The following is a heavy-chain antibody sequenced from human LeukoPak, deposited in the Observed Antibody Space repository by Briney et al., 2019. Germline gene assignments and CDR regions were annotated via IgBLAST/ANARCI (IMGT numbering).Heavy chain of an antibody. J-gene: IGHJ4*02. CDR2: IYYSGST. CDR1: GVSISSTSYY. Sequence: SETLSLTCTVSGVSISSTSYYWGWIRQPPGKGLEWIASIYYSGSTYYNPSLKSRVTISVDTSKNQFSLKLSSVTAADTAVYYCARGNYDYVWGSYRYRGYVKVDYFDYWGQGTLVTVSS. D-gene: IGHD3-16*02. CDR3: ARGNYDYVWGSYRYRGYVKVDYFDY. V-gene: IGHV4-39*01.